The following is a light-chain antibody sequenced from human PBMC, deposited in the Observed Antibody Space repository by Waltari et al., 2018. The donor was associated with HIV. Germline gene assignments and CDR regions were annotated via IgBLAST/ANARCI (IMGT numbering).Light chain of an antibody. V-gene: IGLV1-40*01. CDR3: QSYDRSLSAWV. Sequence: QSVLTQPPSVSGAPGQRVIISCTGSSSNTGAGYHVHWYQQLPGAAPKLLIYGNTVWPSGVPDRFSGSKSGSSASLAITGLQAEDEASYYCQSYDRSLSAWVFGGGTKLTVL. J-gene: IGLJ3*02. CDR1: SSNTGAGYH. CDR2: GNT.